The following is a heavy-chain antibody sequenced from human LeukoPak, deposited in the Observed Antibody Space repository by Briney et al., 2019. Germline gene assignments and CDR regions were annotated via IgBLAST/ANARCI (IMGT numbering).Heavy chain of an antibody. D-gene: IGHD5-18*01. V-gene: IGHV3-9*01. Sequence: GGSLRLSCAASGFTFDDYAMHWVRQAPGKGLEWVSGISWNSGSIGYADSVKGRFTISRDNAKNSLYLQMNSLRAEDTALYYCAKVARLQSDTAMVLFDYWGQGTLVTVSS. CDR1: GFTFDDYA. CDR3: AKVARLQSDTAMVLFDY. J-gene: IGHJ4*02. CDR2: ISWNSGSI.